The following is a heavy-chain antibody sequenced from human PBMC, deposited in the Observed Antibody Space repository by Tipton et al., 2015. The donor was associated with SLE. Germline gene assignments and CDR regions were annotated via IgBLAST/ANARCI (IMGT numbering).Heavy chain of an antibody. J-gene: IGHJ1*01. V-gene: IGHV4-61*09. CDR1: GGSISSGSHF. Sequence: TLSLTCTVSGGSISSGSHFWSWIRQPAGKGLEWIGHTSTSGSTNYNPSLKSRVTISVDTSKNQFSLRLSSVTAADTAVYYCATNGHGETYEFFTEYLRHWGQGTLVTVSS. D-gene: IGHD5-12*01. CDR2: TSTSGST. CDR3: ATNGHGETYEFFTEYLRH.